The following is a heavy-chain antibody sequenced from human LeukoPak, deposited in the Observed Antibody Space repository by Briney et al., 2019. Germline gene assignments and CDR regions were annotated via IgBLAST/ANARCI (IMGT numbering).Heavy chain of an antibody. CDR2: IKQDGSET. V-gene: IGHV3-7*04. CDR1: GFTFSNHW. CDR3: ARDAGTFDWSGGYFDC. J-gene: IGHJ4*02. D-gene: IGHD3-9*01. Sequence: QPGGSLRLSCAPSGFTFSNHWMSWVRQAPGKGLEWVANIKQDGSETHYVDSVKGRFTISRDNAKKSLYLQMNSLRAEDTAVYYCARDAGTFDWSGGYFDCWGQGTLVTVSS.